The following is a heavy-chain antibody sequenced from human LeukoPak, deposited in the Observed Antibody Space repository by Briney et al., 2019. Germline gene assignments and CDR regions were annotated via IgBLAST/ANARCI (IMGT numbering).Heavy chain of an antibody. CDR2: IYWDDDK. D-gene: IGHD2-21*02. CDR3: AHRNIVVVTAIRGFDP. Sequence: GSGPTLVKPTQTLTLTCTFSGFSLSTSGVGVGWIRQPPGKALEWLALIYWDDDKRYSPSLKSRLTITKDTSKNQVVLTMTNMDPVDTATYYCAHRNIVVVTAIRGFDPWGQGTLVTVSS. J-gene: IGHJ5*02. V-gene: IGHV2-5*02. CDR1: GFSLSTSGVG.